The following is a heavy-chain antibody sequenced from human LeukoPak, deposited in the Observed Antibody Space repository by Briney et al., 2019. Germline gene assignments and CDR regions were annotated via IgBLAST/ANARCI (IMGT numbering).Heavy chain of an antibody. CDR3: ARVVRQMATIIGGAFDI. V-gene: IGHV4-34*01. Sequence: SETLSLTCAVYGGSFSSYYWSWIRQPPGKGLEWIGEINHSGSTNYNPSLKSRVTISVDTSKNQFSLKLSSVTAADTAVYYCARVVRQMATIIGGAFDIWGQGTMVTVSS. CDR2: INHSGST. CDR1: GGSFSSYY. D-gene: IGHD5-24*01. J-gene: IGHJ3*02.